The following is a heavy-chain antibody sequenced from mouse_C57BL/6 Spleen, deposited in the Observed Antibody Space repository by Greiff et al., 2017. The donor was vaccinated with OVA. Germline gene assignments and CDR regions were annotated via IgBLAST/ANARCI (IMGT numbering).Heavy chain of an antibody. Sequence: VKLMESGPELVKPGASVKISCKASGYAFSSSWMNWVKQRPGKGLEWIGRIYPGDGDTNYNGKFKGKATLTADKSSSTAYMQLSSLTSEDSAVYFFARYYGSRTYAMDYWGQGTSVTVSS. V-gene: IGHV1-82*01. CDR3: ARYYGSRTYAMDY. J-gene: IGHJ4*01. D-gene: IGHD1-1*01. CDR2: IYPGDGDT. CDR1: GYAFSSSW.